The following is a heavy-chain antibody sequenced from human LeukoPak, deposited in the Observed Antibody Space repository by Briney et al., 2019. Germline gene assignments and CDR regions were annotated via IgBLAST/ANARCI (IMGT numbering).Heavy chain of an antibody. CDR2: IYNSGTT. CDR3: ASFSGIGSDSSGFRNV. D-gene: IGHD3-22*01. V-gene: IGHV4-39*07. CDR1: GGSLSSSRYF. J-gene: IGHJ6*04. Sequence: PSETLSLTCSVSGGSLSSSRYFWAWIRQPPGKGLDWIGSIYNSGTTHYTASLKSRVSMSLDRSRNQFSLRLNSVTAADTAVYYCASFSGIGSDSSGFRNVWGKGTTVTVSS.